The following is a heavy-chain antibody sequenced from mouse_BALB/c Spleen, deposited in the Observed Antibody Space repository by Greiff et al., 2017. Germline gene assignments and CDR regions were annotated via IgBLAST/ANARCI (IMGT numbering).Heavy chain of an antibody. V-gene: IGHV5-12-1*01. CDR3: ARHVYYYGSSFWFAY. CDR2: ISSGGGST. J-gene: IGHJ3*01. D-gene: IGHD1-1*01. CDR1: GFAFSSYD. Sequence: EVHLVESGGGLVKPGGSLKLSCAASGFAFSSYDMSWVRQTPEKRLEWVAYISSGGGSTYYPDTVKGRFTISRDNAKNTLYLQMSSLKSEDTAMYYCARHVYYYGSSFWFAYWGQGTLVTVSA.